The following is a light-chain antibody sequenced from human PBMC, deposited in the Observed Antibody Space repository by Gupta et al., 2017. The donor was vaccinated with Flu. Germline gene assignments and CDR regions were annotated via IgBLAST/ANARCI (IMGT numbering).Light chain of an antibody. Sequence: PSSLSASVGDRVTITCRASQSINTHLNWYQDKPGKAPKVLIYDASSLQSGVPSRFSGSGSGTDFTLTISSLQPEDFATYYCQQSQTIPYAFGQGTKLEIK. V-gene: IGKV1-39*01. J-gene: IGKJ2*01. CDR2: DAS. CDR3: QQSQTIPYA. CDR1: QSINTH.